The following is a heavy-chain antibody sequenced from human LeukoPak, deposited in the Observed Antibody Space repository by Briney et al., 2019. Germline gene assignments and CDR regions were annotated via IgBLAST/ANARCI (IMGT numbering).Heavy chain of an antibody. D-gene: IGHD4-17*01. V-gene: IGHV4-59*01. CDR1: GGSITNYY. Sequence: TPSETLSLTCTVSGGSITNYYWSWIRQPPGKGLEWIGYVSYSGSTNYNPSLKSRVTISVDTSRNQFSLKLNSVTAADTAIYYCARPDYGDLYAFDIWGQGTMVTVSS. CDR2: VSYSGST. CDR3: ARPDYGDLYAFDI. J-gene: IGHJ3*02.